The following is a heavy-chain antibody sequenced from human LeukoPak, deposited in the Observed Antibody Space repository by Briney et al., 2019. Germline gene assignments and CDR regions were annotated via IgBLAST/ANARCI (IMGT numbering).Heavy chain of an antibody. Sequence: PSETLSFTCTVSGGSISSYYWSWIRQPPGKGLEWIGYIYYSGSTNYNPSLKSRVTISVDTSKNQFSLKLSSVTAADTAVYYCARVDTAMGYYYYYYMDVWGKGTTVTVSS. CDR3: ARVDTAMGYYYYYYMDV. CDR1: GGSISSYY. CDR2: IYYSGST. J-gene: IGHJ6*03. D-gene: IGHD5-18*01. V-gene: IGHV4-59*01.